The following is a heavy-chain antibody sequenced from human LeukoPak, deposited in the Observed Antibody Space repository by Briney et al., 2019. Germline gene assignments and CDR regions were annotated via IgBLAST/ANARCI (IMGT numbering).Heavy chain of an antibody. CDR3: ARVRKYYYDSVDY. CDR1: GFTFSSYS. CDR2: ISSSSSYI. V-gene: IGHV3-21*01. D-gene: IGHD3-22*01. Sequence: KPGGSLRLSCAASGFTFSSYSMNWVRQAPGKGLEWVSSISSSSSYIYYADSVKGRFTISRDNAKNSLYLQMNSQRAEDTAVYYCARVRKYYYDSVDYWGQGTLVTVSS. J-gene: IGHJ4*02.